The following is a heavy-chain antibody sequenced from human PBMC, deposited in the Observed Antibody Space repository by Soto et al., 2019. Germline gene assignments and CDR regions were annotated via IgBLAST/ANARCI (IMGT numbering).Heavy chain of an antibody. V-gene: IGHV3-23*01. CDR3: ARWSYLDY. CDR2: ISGSDGKT. D-gene: IGHD3-3*01. J-gene: IGHJ4*02. Sequence: GGSLRLSCAASGFSFGSYALSLVRQAPGKGLEWVSTISGSDGKTFYADSVKGRFSISRDTSQNTLYLQMNSLRADDTAIYYCARWSYLDYWGQGTRVTVSS. CDR1: GFSFGSYA.